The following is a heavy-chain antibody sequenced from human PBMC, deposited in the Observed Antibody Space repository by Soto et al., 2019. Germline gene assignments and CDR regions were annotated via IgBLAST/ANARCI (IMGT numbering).Heavy chain of an antibody. V-gene: IGHV4-30-4*01. J-gene: IGHJ5*02. D-gene: IGHD2-2*01. CDR2: IYYTGKT. CDR1: GDYIHSGGYY. CDR3: GRDLTSNANCIDP. Sequence: PSETLSLTCIVSGDYIHSGGYYWTWIRQRPGKGLEWMGYIYYTGKTYYNPSLESRLTMSVDRSKNQFSLRLTSVTAADTAVYFCGRDLTSNANCIDPWGQGTLVTVSS.